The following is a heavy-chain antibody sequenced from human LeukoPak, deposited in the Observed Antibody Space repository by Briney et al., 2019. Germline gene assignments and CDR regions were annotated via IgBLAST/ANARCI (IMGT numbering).Heavy chain of an antibody. CDR3: ARGSYWGYYFDY. CDR1: GFTFSRYS. CDR2: ISSSGSTI. D-gene: IGHD1-26*01. Sequence: QPGGSLRLSCAASGFTFSRYSMHWVRQAPGKGLEWVSYISSSGSTIYYADSVKGRFTISRDNAKNSLYLQMNSLRAEDTAVYYCARGSYWGYYFDYWGQGTLVTVSS. V-gene: IGHV3-48*03. J-gene: IGHJ4*02.